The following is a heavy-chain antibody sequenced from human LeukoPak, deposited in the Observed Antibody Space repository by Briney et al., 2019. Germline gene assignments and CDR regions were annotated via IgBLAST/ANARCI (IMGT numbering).Heavy chain of an antibody. J-gene: IGHJ4*02. CDR1: GFTLSSFR. V-gene: IGHV3-30*03. Sequence: PWGSLRLSCAASGFTLSSFRKSWVRQAPGQGLEWVAVISYDGSNKYYADSVKGRFTISRDNSKNTLYLQMNSLRAEDTAVYYCARDREGYCSSTSCFLLDYWGQGTLVTVSS. CDR2: ISYDGSNK. CDR3: ARDREGYCSSTSCFLLDY. D-gene: IGHD2-2*01.